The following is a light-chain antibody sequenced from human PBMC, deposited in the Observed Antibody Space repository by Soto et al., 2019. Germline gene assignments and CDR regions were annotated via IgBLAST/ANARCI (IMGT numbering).Light chain of an antibody. J-gene: IGKJ5*01. CDR1: QSVSNNY. CDR3: QLYGTSVT. CDR2: GAS. Sequence: ENVLTQSPGTLSLSPGERATLSCGASQSVSNNYLAWYQQKPGQSPRLLIYGASTRATGIPDRFSGSVSGTDFTLSINSLDPEDFAVYFCQLYGTSVTFGQGTRLEIK. V-gene: IGKV3-20*01.